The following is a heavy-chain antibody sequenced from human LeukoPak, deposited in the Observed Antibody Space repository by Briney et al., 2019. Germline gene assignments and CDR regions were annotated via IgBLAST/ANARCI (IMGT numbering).Heavy chain of an antibody. CDR1: GGSISSYY. Sequence: SETLSLTCTVSGGSISSYYWGWIRQPPGKGLEWIGSIYYSGSTYYNPSLKSRVTISVDTSKNQFSLKLSSVTAADTAVYYCARQDIVVVPAAPGGNWFDPWGQGTLVTVSS. D-gene: IGHD2-2*01. V-gene: IGHV4-39*01. CDR2: IYYSGST. CDR3: ARQDIVVVPAAPGGNWFDP. J-gene: IGHJ5*02.